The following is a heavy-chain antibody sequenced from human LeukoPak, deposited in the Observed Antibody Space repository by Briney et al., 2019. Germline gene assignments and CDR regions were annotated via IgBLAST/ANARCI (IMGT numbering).Heavy chain of an antibody. CDR1: GYTFTSYD. CDR3: ARGRYSSGWYGI. V-gene: IGHV1-8*01. CDR2: MNPNSGNT. Sequence: ASVKVSCKASGYTFTSYDINWVRQATGQGLVWMGWMNPNSGNTGYAQKFQGRVTMTRNTSISTAYMELSSLRSEDTAVYYCARGRYSSGWYGIWGQGTMVTVSS. J-gene: IGHJ3*02. D-gene: IGHD6-19*01.